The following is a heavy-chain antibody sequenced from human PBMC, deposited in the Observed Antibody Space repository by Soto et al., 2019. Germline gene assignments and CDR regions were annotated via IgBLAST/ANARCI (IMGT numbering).Heavy chain of an antibody. J-gene: IGHJ5*02. V-gene: IGHV1-18*04. CDR3: ARGDSTGSPTGWLDP. CDR2: ISNYNGDT. CDR1: GYTFTRYS. D-gene: IGHD6-19*01. Sequence: ASVKVSCKASGYTFTRYSINWVRQAPGQGLEWVGWISNYNGDTKYAEKFQGRVTLTTDTSTTTTYMDLRSLTSDDTAVYFCARGDSTGSPTGWLDPCGEGTMVTF.